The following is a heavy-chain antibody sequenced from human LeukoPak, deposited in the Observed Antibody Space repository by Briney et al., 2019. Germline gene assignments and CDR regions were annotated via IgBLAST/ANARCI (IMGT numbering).Heavy chain of an antibody. V-gene: IGHV3-30*02. CDR2: IRYDGSDK. D-gene: IGHD6-13*01. J-gene: IGHJ4*02. CDR1: GFTFSSCG. Sequence: GGSLRLSCAVSGFTFSSCGMHWVRQAPGKGLEWVAFIRYDGSDKYYEDSVKGRFTISRDNSKNTLYLQMNSLRAEDTAVYYCAKVGIAAAAGDYWGQGTLVTVSS. CDR3: AKVGIAAAAGDY.